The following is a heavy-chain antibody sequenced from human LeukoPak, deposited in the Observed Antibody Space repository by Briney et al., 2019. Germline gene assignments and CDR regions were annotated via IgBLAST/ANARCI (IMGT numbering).Heavy chain of an antibody. CDR2: IYSGGST. D-gene: IGHD6-6*01. J-gene: IGHJ6*02. CDR1: GFTVSSNY. Sequence: GSLRLSCAASGFTVSSNYMSWVRQAPGKGLEWVSVIYSGGSTYYADSVKGRFTISRDNSKNTLHLQMNSLRAEDTAVYYCARDQSRYSSSSVYYGMDVWGQGTTVTVSS. CDR3: ARDQSRYSSSSVYYGMDV. V-gene: IGHV3-53*01.